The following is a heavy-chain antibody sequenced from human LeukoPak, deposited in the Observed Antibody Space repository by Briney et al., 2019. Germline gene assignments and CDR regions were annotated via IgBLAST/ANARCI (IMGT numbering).Heavy chain of an antibody. CDR2: IYHSGST. CDR3: AAVCCRDGRVNRYFDY. CDR1: GGSISSGGYS. D-gene: IGHD3-16*01. Sequence: PSETLSLTCAVSGGSISSGGYSWSWIRQPPGKGLEWIGYIYHSGSTYYNPSLKSRVTISVDRSKNQFSLKLSSVTAADTAVYYCAAVCCRDGRVNRYFDYWGQGTLVTVSS. V-gene: IGHV4-30-2*01. J-gene: IGHJ4*02.